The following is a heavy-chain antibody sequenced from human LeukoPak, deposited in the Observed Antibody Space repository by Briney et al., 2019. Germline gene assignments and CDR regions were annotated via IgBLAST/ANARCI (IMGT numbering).Heavy chain of an antibody. CDR2: IYYSGST. V-gene: IGHV4-39*07. J-gene: IGHJ4*02. Sequence: SETLSLTCTVSGGSISSSSYYWGWIRQPPGKGLEWIGSIYYSGSTYYNPSLKSRVTISVDTSKNQFSLKLSSVTAADTAVYYCARGGLTDNFDYWGQGTLVTVSS. CDR1: GGSISSSSYY. CDR3: ARGGLTDNFDY. D-gene: IGHD6-25*01.